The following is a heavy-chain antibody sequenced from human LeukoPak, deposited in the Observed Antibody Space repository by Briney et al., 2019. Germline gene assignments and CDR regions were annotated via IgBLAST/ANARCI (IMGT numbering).Heavy chain of an antibody. D-gene: IGHD3-9*01. V-gene: IGHV1-69*04. Sequence: RASVKVSCKASGGTFSSYAISWVRQAPGQGLEWMGRIIPILGIANYAQKFQGRVTITADKSTSTAYMELSSLRSEDTAVYYCARDVDYDILTGYYPRFDYWGQGTLVTVSS. CDR2: IIPILGIA. CDR1: GGTFSSYA. CDR3: ARDVDYDILTGYYPRFDY. J-gene: IGHJ4*02.